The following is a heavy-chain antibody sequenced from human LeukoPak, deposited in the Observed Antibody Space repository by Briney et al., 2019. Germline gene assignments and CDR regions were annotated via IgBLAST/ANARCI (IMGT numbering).Heavy chain of an antibody. V-gene: IGHV3-21*01. CDR2: INSSSSYI. D-gene: IGHD4-17*01. CDR1: DITFTSYS. J-gene: IGHJ4*02. CDR3: ARGMTTVPTAFDY. Sequence: GCYLRLPCAASDITFTSYSMNWIHQAPGKGLQLISSINSSSSYIYYADSVKGRFTISRDNAKTSLYLQMYSLRAEDTAVYYCARGMTTVPTAFDYWGQGTLVTASS.